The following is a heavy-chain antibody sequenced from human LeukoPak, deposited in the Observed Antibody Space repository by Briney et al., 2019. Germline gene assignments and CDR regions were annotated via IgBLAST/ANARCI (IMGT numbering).Heavy chain of an antibody. CDR2: IIPIFGTA. CDR1: GGTFSSYA. V-gene: IGHV1-69*05. D-gene: IGHD6-13*01. CDR3: AILGHRRGIAAAGRDGY. J-gene: IGHJ4*02. Sequence: SVKVSCKASGGTFSSYAISWVRQAPGQGLEWMGGIIPIFGTANYAQKFQGRVTITTDESMSTAYMELSSLRSEDTAVYYCAILGHRRGIAAAGRDGYWGQGTLVTVSS.